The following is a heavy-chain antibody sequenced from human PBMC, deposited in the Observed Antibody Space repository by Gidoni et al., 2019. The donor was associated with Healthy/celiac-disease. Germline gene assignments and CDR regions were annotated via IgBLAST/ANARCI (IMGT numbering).Heavy chain of an antibody. V-gene: IGHV3-23*01. Sequence: EVQLLESGGGLVQPGGSLRLSCAASGFTFSSYAMSWVRQAPGKGLEWVSAISGSGGSTYYADSVKGRFTISRYNSKNTLYLQMNSLRAEDTAVYYCAKDAPSGDFWSGYTLGAFDIWGQGTMVTVSS. J-gene: IGHJ3*02. CDR2: ISGSGGST. D-gene: IGHD3-3*01. CDR3: AKDAPSGDFWSGYTLGAFDI. CDR1: GFTFSSYA.